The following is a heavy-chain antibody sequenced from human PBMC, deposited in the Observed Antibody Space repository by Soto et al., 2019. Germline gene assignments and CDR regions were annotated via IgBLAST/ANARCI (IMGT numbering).Heavy chain of an antibody. V-gene: IGHV1-18*01. CDR3: ARDRWGYTTSWYNYFDY. J-gene: IGHJ4*02. CDR2: ISTYNSNA. D-gene: IGHD6-13*01. Sequence: QVQLVQSGAEVKKPGASVKVSCKASGYTFTNYGISWVRQAPGQGLEWMGWISTYNSNANYAQNFQGRVTMTTDTSTSTASMEVRSLRSDDTAMYYCARDRWGYTTSWYNYFDYWGQGTVVTVSS. CDR1: GYTFTNYG.